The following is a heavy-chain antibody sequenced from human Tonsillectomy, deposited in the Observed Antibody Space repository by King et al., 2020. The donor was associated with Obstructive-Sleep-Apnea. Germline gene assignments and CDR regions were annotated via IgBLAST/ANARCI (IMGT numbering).Heavy chain of an antibody. V-gene: IGHV4-59*08. CDR2: MYYSGNT. CDR1: GCSISNYD. Sequence: QLQESGPGLVKPSETLSLTCTVSGCSISNYDWIWIRQPPWQGLEWIGYMYYSGNTKFNPSLKCRVTISADSSKIQFSLRLGSVTAADTAVYYCARHRGVEDYGGYGDYFDYWGQGTLVTVSS. J-gene: IGHJ4*02. D-gene: IGHD5-12*01. CDR3: ARHRGVEDYGGYGDYFDY.